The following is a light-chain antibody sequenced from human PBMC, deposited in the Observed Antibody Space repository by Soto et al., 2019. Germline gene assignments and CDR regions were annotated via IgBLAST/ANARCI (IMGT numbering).Light chain of an antibody. CDR1: QSINNY. Sequence: EIVLTQSPVTLSLSPGERATLPCRASQSINNYLAWYQQKPGQAPRLLIYDASNRATGIPARFSGSGSGTDFTLTISSLEPEDFAVYYCQQRNNWPSTTFGPGTKVDIK. CDR2: DAS. J-gene: IGKJ3*01. V-gene: IGKV3-11*01. CDR3: QQRNNWPSTT.